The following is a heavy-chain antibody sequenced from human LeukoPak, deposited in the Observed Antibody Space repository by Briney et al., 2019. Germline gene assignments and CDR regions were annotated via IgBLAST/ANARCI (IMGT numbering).Heavy chain of an antibody. J-gene: IGHJ4*02. D-gene: IGHD1-26*01. CDR1: GGTFSSCA. CDR2: IIPIFGTA. V-gene: IGHV1-69*13. Sequence: ASVKVSCKASGGTFSSCAISWVRQAPRQGLEWMGGIIPIFGTANYAHKCQGRVTITADESTGTAYMELSSLRSEETAVYYCARSKFRGGSYAHLDYWGQGTLVTVSS. CDR3: ARSKFRGGSYAHLDY.